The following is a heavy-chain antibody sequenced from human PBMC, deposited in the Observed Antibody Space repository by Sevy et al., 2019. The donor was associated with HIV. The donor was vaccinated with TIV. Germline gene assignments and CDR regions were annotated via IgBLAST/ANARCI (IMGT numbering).Heavy chain of an antibody. V-gene: IGHV3-15*01. CDR1: GFTFSNAW. J-gene: IGHJ6*02. CDR3: TTVSSSLLYDYYGMDV. Sequence: GGSLRLSCAASGFTFSNAWMSWVRQAPGKGLEWVGRIKSKTDGGTTDYAAPVKGRFTISRDDSKNTLYLQMNSLKTEDTAVYYCTTVSSSLLYDYYGMDVRGQGTTVTVSS. CDR2: IKSKTDGGTT. D-gene: IGHD6-6*01.